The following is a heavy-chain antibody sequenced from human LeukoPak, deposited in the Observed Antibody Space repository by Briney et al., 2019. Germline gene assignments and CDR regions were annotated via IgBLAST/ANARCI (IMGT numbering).Heavy chain of an antibody. D-gene: IGHD5-18*01. CDR2: INNDGSST. V-gene: IGHV3-74*01. CDR1: GFTFSSYW. CDR3: ARDLSGYSYVEGSD. J-gene: IGHJ4*02. Sequence: GGSLRLSCAASGFTFSSYWMHWVRQAPGKGLVWVSRINNDGSSTIYADSVKGRFTMSRDNAKNTLYLQMNSLRAEDTAVYYCARDLSGYSYVEGSDWGQGTLVTVSS.